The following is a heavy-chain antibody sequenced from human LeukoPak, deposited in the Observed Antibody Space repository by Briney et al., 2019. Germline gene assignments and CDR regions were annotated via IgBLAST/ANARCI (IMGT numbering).Heavy chain of an antibody. J-gene: IGHJ6*03. CDR1: GGSFSGYY. D-gene: IGHD3-3*01. V-gene: IGHV4-34*01. CDR3: ARGFGVVNHYYYMDV. CDR2: INHSGST. Sequence: SETLSLTCAVYGGSFSGYYWSWIRQPPGKGLEWIGEINHSGSTNYNPSLKNRVTISVDTSKNQFSLKLSSVSAADTAVYYCARGFGVVNHYYYMDVWGKGTTVTVSS.